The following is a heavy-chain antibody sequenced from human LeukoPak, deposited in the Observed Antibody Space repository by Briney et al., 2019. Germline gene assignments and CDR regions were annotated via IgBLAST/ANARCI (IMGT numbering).Heavy chain of an antibody. CDR1: GFTFSSYA. Sequence: PGGSLRLSCAASGFTFSSYAMTWVRQAPGKGLEWVPSISSSSTYIYYADSVKGRFTISRDNAKNSLYLQMNSLRADDTAVYYCARAALTTVTPAGYWGQGTLVTVSS. D-gene: IGHD4-17*01. CDR2: ISSSSTYI. V-gene: IGHV3-21*01. J-gene: IGHJ4*02. CDR3: ARAALTTVTPAGY.